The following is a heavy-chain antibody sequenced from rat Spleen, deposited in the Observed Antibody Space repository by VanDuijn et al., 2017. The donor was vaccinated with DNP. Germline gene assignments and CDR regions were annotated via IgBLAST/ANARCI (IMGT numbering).Heavy chain of an antibody. V-gene: IGHV5-20*01. Sequence: EVLVVDSGGGLVQPGGSLRLSCAASGFTFSDYYMSWVRQAPTTGLEWVASINPDGGSTYYRDSVKGRFTISRDNEKSSLYLQMDSLRSEDTATYYCTTLNYYSSLSGYFDYWGQGVMVTVFS. CDR1: GFTFSDYY. CDR3: TTLNYYSSLSGYFDY. J-gene: IGHJ2*01. D-gene: IGHD1-1*01. CDR2: INPDGGST.